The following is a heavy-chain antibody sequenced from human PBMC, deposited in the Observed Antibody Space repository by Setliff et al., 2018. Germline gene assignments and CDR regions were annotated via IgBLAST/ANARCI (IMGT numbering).Heavy chain of an antibody. CDR1: GYTFTSYG. CDR2: ISAYNGNT. CDR3: ARDFPPLYSSSFSDAFDI. Sequence: ASVKVSCKASGYTFTSYGISWVQQAPGQGLEWMGWISAYNGNTNYAQKLQGRVTMTTDTSTSTAYMELRSLRSDDTAVYYCARDFPPLYSSSFSDAFDIWGQGTMVTVSS. D-gene: IGHD6-6*01. V-gene: IGHV1-18*01. J-gene: IGHJ3*02.